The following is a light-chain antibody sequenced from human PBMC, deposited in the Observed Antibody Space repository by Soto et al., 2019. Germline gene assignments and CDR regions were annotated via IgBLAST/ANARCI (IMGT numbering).Light chain of an antibody. CDR2: EVS. CDR1: SSDVGGYNY. V-gene: IGLV2-14*01. CDR3: RSYTSSSTPWV. J-gene: IGLJ3*02. Sequence: QSALTQPASVSGSPGQSITISCTGTSSDVGGYNYVSWYQQHPGKAPKLMIYEVSNRPSGVSNRFSGSKSGNTASLTISGLQAEDEADYYCRSYTSSSTPWVFGGGTQLTVL.